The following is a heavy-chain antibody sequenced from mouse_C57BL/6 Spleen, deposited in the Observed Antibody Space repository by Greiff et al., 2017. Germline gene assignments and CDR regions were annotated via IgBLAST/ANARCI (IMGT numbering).Heavy chain of an antibody. J-gene: IGHJ4*01. CDR2: IWSGGST. D-gene: IGHD2-1*01. Sequence: VKLMESGPGLVQPSQSLSITCTVSGFSLTSYGVHWVRQSPGKGLEWLGVIWSGGSTDYNAAFISRLSISKDNSKSKVFFKMNSLQADDTAIYYCASHYGKNAMDYWGQGTSVTVSS. CDR1: GFSLTSYG. CDR3: ASHYGKNAMDY. V-gene: IGHV2-2*01.